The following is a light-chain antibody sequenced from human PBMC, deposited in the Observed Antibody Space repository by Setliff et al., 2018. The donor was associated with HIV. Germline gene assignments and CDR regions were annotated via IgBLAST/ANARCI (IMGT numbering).Light chain of an antibody. Sequence: QSVLTQPASVSGSPGQSITISCTGTSSDVGSYNLVSWYQQHPGIAPQLMIYDINSRPSGVSNRFSGSKSGNTASLTISGLRAEDEADYYCSSHTSSITRVFGTGTKVTVL. J-gene: IGLJ1*01. CDR3: SSHTSSITRV. V-gene: IGLV2-14*02. CDR1: SSDVGSYNL. CDR2: DIN.